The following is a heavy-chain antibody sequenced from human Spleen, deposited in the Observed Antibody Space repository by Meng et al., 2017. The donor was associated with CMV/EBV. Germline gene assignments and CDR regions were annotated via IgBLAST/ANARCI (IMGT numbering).Heavy chain of an antibody. CDR3: ARGVDFWSGYNDY. Sequence: SGRSISSSNYYWSWIRQPPGKGLEWIGYINYSGDTYYNPSLMARLSISLETSKKQFTLSLSSVTAADTAVYFCARGVDFWSGYNDYWGQGILVTVSS. J-gene: IGHJ4*02. D-gene: IGHD3-3*01. CDR2: INYSGDT. CDR1: GRSISSSNYY. V-gene: IGHV4-30-4*01.